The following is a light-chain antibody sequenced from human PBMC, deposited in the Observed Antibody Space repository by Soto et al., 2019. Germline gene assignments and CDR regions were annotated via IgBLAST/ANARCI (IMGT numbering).Light chain of an antibody. Sequence: IVMTQSPATLSVSPGERATLSCRASQSIVNNLAWYQQKPGQGPRLLIYGASSRATGLPARFSGSGSGTGFTLTISSLQSEDFAIYYCQQYNDWPLTFGGGTKVEIK. V-gene: IGKV3-15*01. J-gene: IGKJ4*01. CDR1: QSIVNN. CDR2: GAS. CDR3: QQYNDWPLT.